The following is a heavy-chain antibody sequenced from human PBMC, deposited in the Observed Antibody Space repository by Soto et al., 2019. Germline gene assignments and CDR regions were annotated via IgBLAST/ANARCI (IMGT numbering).Heavy chain of an antibody. CDR1: GFTFSSYE. V-gene: IGHV3-48*03. CDR3: ARDVDTAMVMFFDY. J-gene: IGHJ4*02. D-gene: IGHD5-18*01. Sequence: EVQLVESGGGLVQPGGSLRLSCAASGFTFSSYEMNWVRQAPGKGLEWVSYISSSGSTIYYADSVKGRFTISRDNAKNSLYLQMNSLRAEDTAAYYCARDVDTAMVMFFDYWGQGTLVTVSS. CDR2: ISSSGSTI.